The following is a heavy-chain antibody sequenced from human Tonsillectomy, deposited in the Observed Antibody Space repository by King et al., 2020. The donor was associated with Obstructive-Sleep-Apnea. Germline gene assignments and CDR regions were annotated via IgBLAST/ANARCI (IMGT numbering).Heavy chain of an antibody. CDR2: MKLDEGDK. D-gene: IGHD6-13*01. CDR3: AKDYSSWYNYYAMDV. V-gene: IGHV3-30*02. J-gene: IGHJ6*02. CDR1: GFTFRSYG. Sequence: VQLVESGGGVVHPGGSLRLSCAASGFTFRSYGMNWVRQAPGRGLVWGAFMKLDEGDKNFADSVRGRFTNSRDNSKNTLFLQMSSLRAEDTAVYYCAKDYSSWYNYYAMDVWGQGTTVIVSS.